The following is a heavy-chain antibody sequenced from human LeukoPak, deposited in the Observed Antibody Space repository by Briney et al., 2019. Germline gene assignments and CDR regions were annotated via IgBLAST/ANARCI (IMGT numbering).Heavy chain of an antibody. CDR1: GGXISTYF. D-gene: IGHD6-19*01. V-gene: IGHV4-59*01. CDR3: ARGAGWYAY. Sequence: SETLSLTCSVSGGXISTYFCTWIRQPPGKGLEWIGYVHYSGSTHYNPSLKSRVTISVDTSRNQFSLKMTSVTAADTAVYYCARGAGWYAYWGQGTLVTVSS. CDR2: VHYSGST. J-gene: IGHJ4*02.